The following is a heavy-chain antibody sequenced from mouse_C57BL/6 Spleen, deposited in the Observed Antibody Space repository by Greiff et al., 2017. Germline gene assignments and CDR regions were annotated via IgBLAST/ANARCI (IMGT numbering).Heavy chain of an antibody. CDR3: ARDPTGYYAMDY. CDR2: ISDGGSYT. V-gene: IGHV5-4*01. Sequence: EVKLVESGGGLVKPGGPLKLSCAASGFTFSSYAMSWVRQTPEKRLEWVATISDGGSYTYYPDNVKGRFTISRDNAKNNLYLQMSHLKSEDTAMYYCARDPTGYYAMDYWGQGTSVTVSS. CDR1: GFTFSSYA. J-gene: IGHJ4*01. D-gene: IGHD4-1*02.